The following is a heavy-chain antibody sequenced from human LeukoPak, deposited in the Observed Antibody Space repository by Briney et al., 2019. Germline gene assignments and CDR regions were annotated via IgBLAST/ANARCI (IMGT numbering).Heavy chain of an antibody. V-gene: IGHV3-9*01. CDR1: GFNFDDYA. CDR2: ISWDSGNI. Sequence: GRSLRLSCAASGFNFDDYAMHWVRQAPGKGPEWVSGISWDSGNIAYADSVKGRFTVSRDNAKNSLYLQMNSLSVEDTAFYYCAKASGRVYYYYMDVWGKGTTVTVSS. CDR3: AKASGRVYYYYMDV. D-gene: IGHD3-10*01. J-gene: IGHJ6*03.